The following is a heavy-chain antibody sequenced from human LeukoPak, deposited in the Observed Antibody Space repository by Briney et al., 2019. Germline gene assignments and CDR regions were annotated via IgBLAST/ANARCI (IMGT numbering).Heavy chain of an antibody. CDR2: LSGKNDFI. Sequence: PGGSLRLSCAASGFTFSSFSMNWVRQAPGKGLEWVSSLSGKNDFIYYADSVKGRFTISRDNAKNSLYLQLNSLRAEDTAVYYCARNQLSGSSYYYYMDVWGKGATVTVSS. CDR3: ARNQLSGSSYYYYMDV. CDR1: GFTFSSFS. J-gene: IGHJ6*03. V-gene: IGHV3-21*01. D-gene: IGHD3-3*01.